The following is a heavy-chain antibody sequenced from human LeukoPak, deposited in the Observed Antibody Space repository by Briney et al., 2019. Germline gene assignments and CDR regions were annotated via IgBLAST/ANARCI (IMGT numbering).Heavy chain of an antibody. CDR3: ARALRALWSGLPNEPGAFDI. D-gene: IGHD3-3*01. CDR2: INAGNGNT. Sequence: GASVKVSCKASGYTFTSYAMHWVRQAPGQRLGWMGWINAGNGNTKYSQEFQGRVTITRDTSASTAYMELSSLRSEDMAVYYCARALRALWSGLPNEPGAFDIWGQGTMVTVSS. V-gene: IGHV1-3*03. CDR1: GYTFTSYA. J-gene: IGHJ3*02.